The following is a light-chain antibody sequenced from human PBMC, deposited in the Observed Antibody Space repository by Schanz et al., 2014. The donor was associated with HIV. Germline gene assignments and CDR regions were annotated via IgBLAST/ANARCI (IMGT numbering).Light chain of an antibody. CDR2: KSS. V-gene: IGKV1-5*03. J-gene: IGKJ5*01. Sequence: DIQMSQSHTTVSASVGDRVIITCRASQSISNWLAWYQQKPGKAPNLLIYKSSTLESGVPSRFSGSGSGTEFTLTISSLQLEDFAVYYCQQSYSTSSITFGQGTRLEIK. CDR1: QSISNW. CDR3: QQSYSTSSIT.